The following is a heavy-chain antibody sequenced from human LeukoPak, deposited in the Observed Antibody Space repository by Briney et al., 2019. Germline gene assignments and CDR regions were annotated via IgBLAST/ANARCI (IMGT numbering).Heavy chain of an antibody. CDR1: GGSISSYY. Sequence: SETLSLTCTVSGGSISSYYWSWIRQSPGEGLEWIGYIYYSGSTNYNPSLKSRVTISVDTSKNQFSLKLSSVTAADTAVYYCAGTSTAYCSGGSCFSFGYWGQGALVTVSS. D-gene: IGHD2-15*01. V-gene: IGHV4-59*01. CDR2: IYYSGST. CDR3: AGTSTAYCSGGSCFSFGY. J-gene: IGHJ4*02.